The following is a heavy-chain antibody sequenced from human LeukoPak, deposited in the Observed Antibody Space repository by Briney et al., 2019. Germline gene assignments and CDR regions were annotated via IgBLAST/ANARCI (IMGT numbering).Heavy chain of an antibody. V-gene: IGHV3-13*04. CDR3: ARDRSGSYCNY. J-gene: IGHJ4*02. D-gene: IGHD1-26*01. CDR1: GFTFSSYH. CDR2: IGTAGDT. Sequence: PGGSLRLSCAASGFTFSSYHMHWVRQATGKGLEWVSGIGTAGDTYYAGSVKGRFTISRENAKNSFYLQMNSLRPGDTAVYYCARDRSGSYCNYWGQGTLVTVSS.